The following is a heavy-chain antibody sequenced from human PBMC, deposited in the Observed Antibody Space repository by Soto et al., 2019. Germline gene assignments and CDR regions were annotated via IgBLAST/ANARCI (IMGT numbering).Heavy chain of an antibody. D-gene: IGHD6-13*01. J-gene: IGHJ5*02. CDR3: AREGPATIAADLSWFDP. CDR1: GGSINSSNW. V-gene: IGHV4-4*02. CDR2: IYLSGNT. Sequence: QVQLQESGPGLVKPSGTLSLTCAVSGGSINSSNWWTWVRRPPGKGLEWIGNIYLSGNTNYNPSLKRRLSMPVDKSKNQSSLRLSSVTAADTAIYYCAREGPATIAADLSWFDPWGQGTLVTVSS.